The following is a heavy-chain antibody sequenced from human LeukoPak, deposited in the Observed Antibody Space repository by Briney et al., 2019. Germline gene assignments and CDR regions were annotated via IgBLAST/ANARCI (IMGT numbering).Heavy chain of an antibody. V-gene: IGHV4-30-4*01. CDR3: ARSDYYDSSGAFDY. Sequence: IPSETLSLTCTVSGGSISSYYWSWIRQPPGKGLEWIGYIYYSGSTYYNPSPKSRVTISVDTSKNQFSLKLSSVTAADTAVYYCARSDYYDSSGAFDYWGQGTLVTVSS. CDR2: IYYSGST. CDR1: GGSISSYY. D-gene: IGHD3-22*01. J-gene: IGHJ4*02.